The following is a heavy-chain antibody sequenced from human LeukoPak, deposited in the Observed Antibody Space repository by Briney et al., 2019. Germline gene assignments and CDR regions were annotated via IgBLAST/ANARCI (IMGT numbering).Heavy chain of an antibody. J-gene: IGHJ5*02. CDR3: ARRRRLFVVVPAAIGGWFDP. V-gene: IGHV4-34*01. D-gene: IGHD2-2*01. CDR2: INHSGST. CDR1: GGSFSGYY. Sequence: PSETLSLTCAVYGGSFSGYYWSWIRQPPGKGLEWIGEINHSGSTNYNPSLKSRVTISVDTSKNQFSLKLSSVTAADTAVYYCARRRRLFVVVPAAIGGWFDPWGQGTLVTVSS.